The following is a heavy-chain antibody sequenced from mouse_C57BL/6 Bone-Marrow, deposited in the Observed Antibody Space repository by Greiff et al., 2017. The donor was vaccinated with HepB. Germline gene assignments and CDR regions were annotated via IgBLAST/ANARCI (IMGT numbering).Heavy chain of an antibody. J-gene: IGHJ3*01. CDR2: IYPRDGSN. Sequence: QVQLKESGPELVKPGASVKLSCKASGYTFTSYDINWVKQRPGQGLEWIGWIYPRDGSNKYNEKFKGKATLTVDTSSSTAYMELHSLTSEDSAVYFCARSEYPFAYWGQGTLVTVSA. V-gene: IGHV1-85*01. CDR1: GYTFTSYD. CDR3: ARSEYPFAY. D-gene: IGHD2-10*02.